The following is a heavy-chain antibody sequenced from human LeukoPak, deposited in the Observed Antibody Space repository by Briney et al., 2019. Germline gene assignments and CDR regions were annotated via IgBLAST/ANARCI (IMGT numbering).Heavy chain of an antibody. Sequence: GESLKISCKGSGYSFTSYWIGWVRQMPGKGLEWMGIIYPGDSDTRYSPSFQGQVTISADKSISTAYLQWSSLKASDTAMHYCARGYDSSGYYYSFDYWGQGTLVTVSS. CDR1: GYSFTSYW. J-gene: IGHJ4*02. D-gene: IGHD3-22*01. V-gene: IGHV5-51*01. CDR3: ARGYDSSGYYYSFDY. CDR2: IYPGDSDT.